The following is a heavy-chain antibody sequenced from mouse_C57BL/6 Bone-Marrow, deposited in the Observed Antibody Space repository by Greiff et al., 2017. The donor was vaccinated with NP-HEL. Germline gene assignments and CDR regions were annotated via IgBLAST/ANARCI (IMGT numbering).Heavy chain of an antibody. V-gene: IGHV1-43*01. J-gene: IGHJ1*03. Sequence: VQLQQSGPELVKPGASVKISCKASGYSFTGYYMHWVKQSSEKSLEWIGEINPSTGGTSYNQKFKGKATLTVDKSSSTAYMQLKSLTSEDSAVYYCASPYYYGSSYRYWYFDVWGTGTTVTVSS. CDR1: GYSFTGYY. D-gene: IGHD1-1*01. CDR3: ASPYYYGSSYRYWYFDV. CDR2: INPSTGGT.